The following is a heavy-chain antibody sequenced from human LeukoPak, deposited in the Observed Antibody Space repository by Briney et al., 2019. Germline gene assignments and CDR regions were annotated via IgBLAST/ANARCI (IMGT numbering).Heavy chain of an antibody. J-gene: IGHJ4*02. CDR3: ARDAPIVVVPAAKSSSSRHDY. CDR2: ISAYNGNT. Sequence: ASVKVSCKASGYTFTSYDINWVRQAPGQGLEWMGWISAYNGNTNYAQKLQGRVTMTTDTSTSTAYMELRSLRSDDTAVYYCARDAPIVVVPAAKSSSSRHDYWGQGTLVTVSS. CDR1: GYTFTSYD. V-gene: IGHV1-18*01. D-gene: IGHD2-2*01.